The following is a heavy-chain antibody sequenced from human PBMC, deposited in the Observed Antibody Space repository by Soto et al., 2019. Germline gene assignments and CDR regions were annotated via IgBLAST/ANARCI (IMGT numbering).Heavy chain of an antibody. J-gene: IGHJ4*02. CDR3: ATRAVTAFYFDY. CDR2: IIPKFKLA. Sequence: QVQLVQSGADVKKPGSSVKVSCKASGGTFSSTALSWVRQAPGQGLEWMGGIIPKFKLANYAQRFQGRATFTADESTSTAYMELSSLRSEDTAVYYCATRAVTAFYFDYWDQGTLVTVSS. CDR1: GGTFSSTA. D-gene: IGHD2-21*02. V-gene: IGHV1-69*12.